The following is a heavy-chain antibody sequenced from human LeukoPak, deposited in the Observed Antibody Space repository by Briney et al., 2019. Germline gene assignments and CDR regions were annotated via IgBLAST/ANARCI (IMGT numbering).Heavy chain of an antibody. CDR2: ISSSSSTI. CDR3: ARGPSSGSWSRYFDY. CDR1: GFTFSSYS. D-gene: IGHD6-13*01. Sequence: PGGSLRLSCAASGFTFSSYSMNWVRQAPGKGLEWVSYISSSSSTIYYADSVKGRFTISRDNAKNSLYLQMNSLRAEDTAVYYCARGPSSGSWSRYFDYWGQGTLVTVSS. V-gene: IGHV3-48*01. J-gene: IGHJ4*02.